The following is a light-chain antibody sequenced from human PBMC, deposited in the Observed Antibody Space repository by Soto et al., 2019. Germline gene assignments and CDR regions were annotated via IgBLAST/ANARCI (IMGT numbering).Light chain of an antibody. CDR1: TSNVGTNS. CDR3: AAWDDSLNGHAV. CDR2: NNT. Sequence: QSVLTQPPSASGTPGQRVTISCSGSTSNVGTNSVIWYQQLPGLAPKLLLYNNTHRPSGVPDRFSGSKSGTSASLAISGLQAEDEADYYCAAWDDSLNGHAVFGGGTQLTVL. J-gene: IGLJ7*01. V-gene: IGLV1-44*01.